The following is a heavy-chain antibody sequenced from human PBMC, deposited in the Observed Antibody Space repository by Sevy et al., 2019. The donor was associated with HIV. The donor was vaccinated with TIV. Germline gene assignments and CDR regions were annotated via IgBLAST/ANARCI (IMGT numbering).Heavy chain of an antibody. CDR2: IYYSGST. CDR1: GGSISSYH. D-gene: IGHD3-9*01. Sequence: SETLSLTCTVSGGSISSYHWSWIRQPPGKGLEWIGYIYYSGSTNYNPSLKSRVTISVDMSKNQFSLKLSSVTAADTAVYYCARTHGSTILYYMDVWGKGTTVTVSS. J-gene: IGHJ6*03. CDR3: ARTHGSTILYYMDV. V-gene: IGHV4-59*01.